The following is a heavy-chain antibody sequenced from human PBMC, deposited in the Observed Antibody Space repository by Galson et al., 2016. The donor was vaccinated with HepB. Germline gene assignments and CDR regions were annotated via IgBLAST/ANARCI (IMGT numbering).Heavy chain of an antibody. CDR1: AGTFKNYA. CDR3: AKSGFFGELDK. J-gene: IGHJ4*02. D-gene: IGHD3-10*01. V-gene: IGHV3-23*01. Sequence: SLRLSCAVSAGTFKNYAMNWVCQAPGKGLEWVAAISGSGGRTSYEDSVRGRFTISRANSKNTLFLRMNSVGVEDTAVYFCAKSGFFGELDKWGQGTGVVVSS. CDR2: ISGSGGRT.